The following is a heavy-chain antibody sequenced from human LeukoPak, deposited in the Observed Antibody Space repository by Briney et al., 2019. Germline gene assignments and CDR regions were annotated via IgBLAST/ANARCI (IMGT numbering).Heavy chain of an antibody. Sequence: PSETLSLTCTVSGASISSSIHYWGWIRQPPGKGLEWIGSIYESGSTYYNSSLKTRVTISEDMSKNQFSLKLSSVTAADTAVYYCASGDCRGGSCSSPPFDYWGQGPLVSVSS. J-gene: IGHJ4*02. V-gene: IGHV4-39*01. CDR3: ASGDCRGGSCSSPPFDY. CDR1: GASISSSIHY. CDR2: IYESGST. D-gene: IGHD2-15*01.